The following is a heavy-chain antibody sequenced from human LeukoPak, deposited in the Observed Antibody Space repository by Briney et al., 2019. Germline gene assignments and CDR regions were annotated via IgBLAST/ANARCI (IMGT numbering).Heavy chain of an antibody. V-gene: IGHV3-30*02. CDR2: IRSDGSNK. J-gene: IGHJ6*04. CDR1: GFTFSKYG. D-gene: IGHD3-10*02. Sequence: GSLRLSCAASGFTFSKYGMHWVRQAPGKGLEWVAFIRSDGSNKYYAVSVKGRFTISRDNSKNSLYLQMNSLRAEDTAVYYCAELGITMIGGVWGKGTTVTISS. CDR3: AELGITMIGGV.